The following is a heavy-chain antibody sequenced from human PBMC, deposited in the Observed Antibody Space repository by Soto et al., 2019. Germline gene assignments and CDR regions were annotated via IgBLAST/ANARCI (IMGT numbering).Heavy chain of an antibody. D-gene: IGHD6-13*01. J-gene: IGHJ5*02. CDR1: GGSISSYY. CDR3: ARGRAAAALNWFAP. V-gene: IGHV4-59*01. Sequence: QVQLQESGPGLVKPSETLSLTCTVSGGSISSYYWSWIRQPPGQGLEWIGYIYYSGSTNYNPSLKSRVTISVDTSKNQFSLKLSSVTAADTAVYYCARGRAAAALNWFAPWGQGTLVTVSS. CDR2: IYYSGST.